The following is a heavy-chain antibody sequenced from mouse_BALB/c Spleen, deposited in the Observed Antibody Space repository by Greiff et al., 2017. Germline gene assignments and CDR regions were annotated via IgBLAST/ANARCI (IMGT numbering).Heavy chain of an antibody. Sequence: EVNVVESGGGLVKPGGSLKLSCAASGFTFSSYAMSWVRQTPEKRLEWVATISSGGSYTYYPDSVKGRFTISRDNAKNTLYLQMSSLKSEDTAMYYCARDDYERAMDYWGQGTSVTVSS. D-gene: IGHD2-4*01. J-gene: IGHJ4*01. CDR3: ARDDYERAMDY. CDR1: GFTFSSYA. V-gene: IGHV5-6-4*01. CDR2: ISSGGSYT.